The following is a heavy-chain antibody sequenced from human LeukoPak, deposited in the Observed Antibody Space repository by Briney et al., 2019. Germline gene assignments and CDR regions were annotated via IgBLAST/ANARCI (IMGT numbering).Heavy chain of an antibody. CDR3: ARQLRGAYYYFDY. CDR2: IFYTGCT. CDR1: GGPITSNY. J-gene: IGHJ4*02. V-gene: IGHV4-59*08. D-gene: IGHD3-10*01. Sequence: PSETLSLTCTVSGGPITSNYWSWIRQPPGKGLEWIGYIFYTGCTNYNPSLKSRVTISVDTSKNQFSLNLSSVTAADTAIYYCARQLRGAYYYFDYWGQGTLVTVSS.